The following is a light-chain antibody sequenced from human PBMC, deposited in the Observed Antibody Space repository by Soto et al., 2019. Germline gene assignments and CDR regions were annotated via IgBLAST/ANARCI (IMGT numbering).Light chain of an antibody. V-gene: IGKV3-20*01. CDR2: GAS. CDR3: HQYGSSPWT. J-gene: IGKJ1*01. Sequence: EVVLTQSPGTLSLSSGERATLSCRVSQSVINSYLAWYQQKPGQAPRLLIYGASSRANGIPDRFSGSGSGTDFTLIISRLEPEDFVVYYCHQYGSSPWTFGQGTKV. CDR1: QSVINSY.